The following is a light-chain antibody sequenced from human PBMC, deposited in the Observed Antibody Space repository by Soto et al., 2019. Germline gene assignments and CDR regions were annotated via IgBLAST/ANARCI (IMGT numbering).Light chain of an antibody. V-gene: IGKV1-5*03. J-gene: IGKJ1*01. CDR3: QKNESFPRT. Sequence: DIQMTQSPSTLSASVGDRVTITCRASQSIDNWLAWYQQKPGKAPKLFILKASTLAIGVPSRFSGSGSGTEFTISISRLQHDAFETYFCQKNESFPRTFGQGTKVENK. CDR2: KAS. CDR1: QSIDNW.